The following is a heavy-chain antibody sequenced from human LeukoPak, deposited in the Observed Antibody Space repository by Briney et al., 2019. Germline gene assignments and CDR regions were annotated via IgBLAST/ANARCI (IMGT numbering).Heavy chain of an antibody. V-gene: IGHV1-24*01. CDR1: GYTLTELS. CDR3: ARERATPRVTRDGYRDREFDY. Sequence: ASVKVSCKVSGYTLTELSMHWVRQAPGKGLEWMGGFDPEDGETIYAQKFQGRVTMTEDTSTDTAYMELRSLRSGDTAVYYCARERATPRVTRDGYRDREFDYWGQGTLVTVSS. J-gene: IGHJ4*02. CDR2: FDPEDGET. D-gene: IGHD5-24*01.